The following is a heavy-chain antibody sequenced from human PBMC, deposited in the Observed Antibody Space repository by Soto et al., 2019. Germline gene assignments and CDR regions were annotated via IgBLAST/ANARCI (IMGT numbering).Heavy chain of an antibody. J-gene: IGHJ4*02. V-gene: IGHV1-8*01. CDR2: MNPNSGNT. D-gene: IGHD6-13*01. Sequence: QVQLVQSGAEVKKPGASVKVSCKASGYTFTSYDINWVRQATGQGLEWMGWMNPNSGNTGYAQEFQGRGTMTRNTSISTAYMDLSSLRSDDTAVYYCARERAAAGFDYWGQGTLVTVSS. CDR1: GYTFTSYD. CDR3: ARERAAAGFDY.